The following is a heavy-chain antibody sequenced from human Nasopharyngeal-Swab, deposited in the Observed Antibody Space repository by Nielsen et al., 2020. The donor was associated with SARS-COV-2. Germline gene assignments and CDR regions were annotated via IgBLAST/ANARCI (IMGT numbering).Heavy chain of an antibody. CDR1: GGSISSPNW. D-gene: IGHD2-2*01. CDR2: ISHSGLT. Sequence: SETLSLTCAVSGGSISSPNWWNWVRQPPGKGLEWIGVISHSGLTNYNPSLKSPVTISIDHSKNQFSLRLNSMTAADTAVYHCAGVPAGCSSTSCYLTDWGQGILVTVSS. CDR3: AGVPAGCSSTSCYLTD. J-gene: IGHJ4*02. V-gene: IGHV4-4*02.